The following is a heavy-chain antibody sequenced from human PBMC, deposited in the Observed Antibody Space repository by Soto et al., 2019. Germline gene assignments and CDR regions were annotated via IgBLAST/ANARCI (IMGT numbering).Heavy chain of an antibody. CDR3: ARAGNYGDYNDAFDI. CDR1: GFTFSSYA. CDR2: ISYDGSNK. Sequence: QVQLVESGGGVVQPGRSLRLSCAASGFTFSSYAMHWVRQAPGKGLEWVAVISYDGSNKYYEDSVKGRFTISRDNSKNTLYLQMNSLRAEDTAVYYCARAGNYGDYNDAFDIWGQGTMVTVSS. V-gene: IGHV3-30-3*01. D-gene: IGHD4-17*01. J-gene: IGHJ3*02.